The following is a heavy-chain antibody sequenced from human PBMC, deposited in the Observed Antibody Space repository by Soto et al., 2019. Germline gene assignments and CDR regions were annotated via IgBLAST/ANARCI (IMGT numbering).Heavy chain of an antibody. V-gene: IGHV3-9*01. D-gene: IGHD4-17*01. J-gene: IGHJ3*02. CDR2: ISWNSGSI. Sequence: PGGSLRLSCAASGFTFDDYAMHWVRQAPGKGLEWVSGISWNSGSIGYADSVKGRFTISRDNAKNSLYLQMNSLRAEDTALYYCAKVTSYGPSSSGAFDIWGQGTMVTVSS. CDR3: AKVTSYGPSSSGAFDI. CDR1: GFTFDDYA.